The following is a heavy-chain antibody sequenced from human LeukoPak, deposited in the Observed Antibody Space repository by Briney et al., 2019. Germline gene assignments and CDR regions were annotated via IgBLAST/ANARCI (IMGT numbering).Heavy chain of an antibody. D-gene: IGHD6-13*01. J-gene: IGHJ4*02. CDR2: IKQGGSEK. CDR3: AREGIAATADY. CDR1: GFTFSSYW. V-gene: IGHV3-7*01. Sequence: GGSLRLSCAASGFTFSSYWMSWVRQAPGKGLEWVANIKQGGSEKYYVDSVKGRFTISRDNAKNSLYLQMNSLRAEDTAVYYCAREGIAATADYWGQGTLVTVSS.